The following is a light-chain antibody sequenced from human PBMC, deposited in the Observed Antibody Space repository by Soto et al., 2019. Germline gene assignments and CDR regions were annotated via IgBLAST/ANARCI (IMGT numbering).Light chain of an antibody. CDR3: QQYGSSPFT. Sequence: DIVLTQSPGTLSLSPGARATLSCRASQSVSSSYLAWYQQKPGQAPRLLIYGASSRATGIPDRFSGSGSGTDFTLTISRLEPEDFAVYYCQQYGSSPFTFGQGTKLEIK. J-gene: IGKJ2*01. CDR1: QSVSSSY. V-gene: IGKV3-20*01. CDR2: GAS.